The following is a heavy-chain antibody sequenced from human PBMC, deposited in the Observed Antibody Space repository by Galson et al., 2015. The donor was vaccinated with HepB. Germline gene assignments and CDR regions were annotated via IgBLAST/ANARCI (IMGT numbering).Heavy chain of an antibody. D-gene: IGHD3-10*01. CDR2: IKQDGSEK. CDR3: ARVDGGGAYGSGRRYYYYYGMDV. CDR1: GFTFSSYW. Sequence: SLRLSCAASGFTFSSYWMSWVRQAPGKGLEWVANIKQDGSEKYYVDSVKGRFTISRDNAKNSLYLQMNSLRAEDTAVYYCARVDGGGAYGSGRRYYYYYGMDVWGQGTTVTVSS. V-gene: IGHV3-7*01. J-gene: IGHJ6*02.